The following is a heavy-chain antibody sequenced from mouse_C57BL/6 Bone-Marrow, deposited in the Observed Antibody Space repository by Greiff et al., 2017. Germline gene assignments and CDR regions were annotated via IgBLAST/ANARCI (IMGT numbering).Heavy chain of an antibody. Sequence: EVNLVESGGGLVKPGGSLKLSCAASGFTFSDYGMHWVRQAPEKGLEWVAYISSGSSTSYYADTVKGRFTISRDNAKNTLFLQMTSLRSEDTAMYYCAKAFYVPYAMDYWGQGTSVTVSS. J-gene: IGHJ4*01. CDR3: AKAFYVPYAMDY. CDR2: ISSGSSTS. V-gene: IGHV5-17*01. CDR1: GFTFSDYG. D-gene: IGHD1-1*01.